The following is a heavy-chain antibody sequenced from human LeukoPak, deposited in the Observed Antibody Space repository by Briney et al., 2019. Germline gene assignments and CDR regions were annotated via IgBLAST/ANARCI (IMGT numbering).Heavy chain of an antibody. V-gene: IGHV1-2*06. CDR2: INPNSGGT. CDR3: ARVGYYESSGYYEY. J-gene: IGHJ4*02. Sequence: ASVKVSCRASGYTLTDYYMHWVRQAPGQGLEWMGRINPNSGGTNYAQKFQGRVTMTRDTSISTVYMELSRLRSDDTAVYYCARVGYYESSGYYEYWGRGTLVTVSS. CDR1: GYTLTDYY. D-gene: IGHD3-22*01.